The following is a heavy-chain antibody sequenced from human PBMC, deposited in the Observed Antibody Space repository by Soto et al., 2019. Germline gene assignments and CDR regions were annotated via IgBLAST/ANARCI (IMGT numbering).Heavy chain of an antibody. CDR3: AKGFIVVVTVIRPDDAFDV. D-gene: IGHD2-21*02. J-gene: IGHJ3*01. V-gene: IGHV3-23*01. CDR1: GFTFGNFG. CDR2: ISGGGGST. Sequence: EVQLLESGGGLVQPGGSLRLSCAASGFTFGNFGMNWFRQAPGKGLEWVSGISGGGGSTYYADSVKGRFTISRDPSKNTIFLEMNSLRAEDTAVYYCAKGFIVVVTVIRPDDAFDVWGQGTLVTVSS.